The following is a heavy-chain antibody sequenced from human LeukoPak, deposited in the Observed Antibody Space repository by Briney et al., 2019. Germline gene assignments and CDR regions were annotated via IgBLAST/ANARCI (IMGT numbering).Heavy chain of an antibody. J-gene: IGHJ4*02. D-gene: IGHD4-17*01. Sequence: PGGSLRLSCAASGFTFSSYSMNWVRQAPGKGLEWVSSISSSSSYIYYADSVKGRFTISRDYAKNSLYLQMNSLRAEDTAVYYCARARGNYGDYDFDYWGQGTLVTVSS. V-gene: IGHV3-21*01. CDR2: ISSSSSYI. CDR1: GFTFSSYS. CDR3: ARARGNYGDYDFDY.